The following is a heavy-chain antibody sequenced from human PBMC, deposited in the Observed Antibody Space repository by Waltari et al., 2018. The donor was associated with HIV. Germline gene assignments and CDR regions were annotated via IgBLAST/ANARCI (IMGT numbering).Heavy chain of an antibody. Sequence: EVQLVESGGGLVQPGGSLRLSCAASGFTFSSYAMHWVRQAPGKGLEYVSAISSNGGSTYYANSVKGRFTISRDNSKNTLYLQMGSLRAEDMAVYYCAREGAVDCGGDCYSDYWGQGTLVTVSS. J-gene: IGHJ4*02. D-gene: IGHD2-21*02. CDR3: AREGAVDCGGDCYSDY. CDR1: GFTFSSYA. V-gene: IGHV3-64*01. CDR2: ISSNGGST.